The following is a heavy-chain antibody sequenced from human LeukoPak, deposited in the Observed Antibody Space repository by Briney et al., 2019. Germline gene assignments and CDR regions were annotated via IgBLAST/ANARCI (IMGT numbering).Heavy chain of an antibody. D-gene: IGHD2-15*01. CDR3: AKDRRPSLLRDVYYFDY. CDR2: ISYDGTNK. CDR1: GFTFSTYG. Sequence: GTSLRLSCAASGFTFSTYGMHWVRQAPGKGLEWVAVISYDGTNKYYAVSVKGRFTISRDNSKNTLYLQMNSLRTDDTAVYFCAKDRRPSLLRDVYYFDYWGQGTLVTVSS. J-gene: IGHJ4*02. V-gene: IGHV3-30*18.